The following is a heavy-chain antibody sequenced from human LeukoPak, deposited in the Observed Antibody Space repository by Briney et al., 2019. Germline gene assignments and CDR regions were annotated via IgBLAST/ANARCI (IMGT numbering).Heavy chain of an antibody. CDR2: IYPGDSDT. CDR1: GYSFTSYW. Sequence: GESLKISCKGSGYSFTSYWIGWVRQMPGKGLEWMGIIYPGDSDTRYSPSFQGQVAISADKSISTAYLQWSSLKASDTAMYYCSVLASSGYYWGAFDIWGQGTMVTVSS. CDR3: SVLASSGYYWGAFDI. J-gene: IGHJ3*02. D-gene: IGHD3-22*01. V-gene: IGHV5-51*01.